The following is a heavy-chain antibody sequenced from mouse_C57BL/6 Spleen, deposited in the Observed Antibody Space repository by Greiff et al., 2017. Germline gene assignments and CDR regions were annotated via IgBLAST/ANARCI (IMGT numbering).Heavy chain of an antibody. CDR3: ARDDGYYLYAMDY. V-gene: IGHV5-17*01. J-gene: IGHJ4*01. D-gene: IGHD2-3*01. CDR1: GFTFSDYG. CDR2: ISSGSSTI. Sequence: EVKLVESGGGLVKPGGSLKLSCAASGFTFSDYGMHWVRQAPEKGLEWVAYISSGSSTIYYADTVKGRFTISRDNAKNTLFLHMTSLRSEDTAMYYCARDDGYYLYAMDYWGQGTSATVSS.